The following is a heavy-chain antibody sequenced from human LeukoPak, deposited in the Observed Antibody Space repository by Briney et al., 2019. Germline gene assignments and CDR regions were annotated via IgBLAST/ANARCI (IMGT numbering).Heavy chain of an antibody. CDR3: ARDRYYYDSSGYGL. J-gene: IGHJ4*02. D-gene: IGHD3-22*01. V-gene: IGHV1-2*02. CDR1: GYTFTGYY. CDR2: INPNSGGI. Sequence: ASVTVSCKASGYTFTGYYMHWVRPAPGQGLAWMGWINPNSGGINYAQKFQGRVTMTRDTSISTAYMELSRLRSDDTAVYYCARDRYYYDSSGYGLWGQGTLVTVSS.